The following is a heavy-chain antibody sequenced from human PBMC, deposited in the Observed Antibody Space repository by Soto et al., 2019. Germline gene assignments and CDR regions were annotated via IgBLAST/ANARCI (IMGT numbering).Heavy chain of an antibody. V-gene: IGHV3-9*01. CDR1: GFIYDDYA. CDR2: ISWNSGII. Sequence: EVQLVESGGGLVQPGRSLRLSCAASGFIYDDYAMHWVRQAPGKGLEWVSGISWNSGIIGYADSVKGRFTISRDNAKTSLYLQMNSLRAEDTALYYCAKDLDDSHSNYYMDVWGKGTTVTVSS. D-gene: IGHD3-22*01. J-gene: IGHJ6*03. CDR3: AKDLDDSHSNYYMDV.